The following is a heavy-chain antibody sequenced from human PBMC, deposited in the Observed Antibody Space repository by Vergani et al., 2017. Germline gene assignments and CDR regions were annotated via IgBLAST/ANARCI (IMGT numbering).Heavy chain of an antibody. J-gene: IGHJ6*04. CDR1: GVSIKSRSYY. D-gene: IGHD5-24*01. CDR2: IYDNGNT. V-gene: IGHV4-39*01. Sequence: QLQLQESGPGLVKPSETLSLTCAVSGVSIKSRSYYWGWIRQSPGKGLEWIGSIYDNGNTYYNPSLKSRVAISVDTSKNQVSLNLGSVTAADTAGYYCARKSDIELAVRMHYNYAIDVWRKGTTVTVS. CDR3: ARKSDIELAVRMHYNYAIDV.